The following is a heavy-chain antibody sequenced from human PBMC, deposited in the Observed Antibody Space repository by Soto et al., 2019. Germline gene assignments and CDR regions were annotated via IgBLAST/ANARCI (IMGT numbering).Heavy chain of an antibody. CDR2: IWYDGSNK. V-gene: IGHV3-33*01. Sequence: QVQLVESGGGVVQPGRSLRLSCAASGFTFSSYGMHWVRQARGKGLEWVAVIWYDGSNKYYADSVKGRFTISRDNSKNTLDLQMNSLRAEDTAVYYCAMASLEVTWGQGTLVIVSS. D-gene: IGHD2-21*02. CDR1: GFTFSSYG. J-gene: IGHJ4*02. CDR3: AMASLEVT.